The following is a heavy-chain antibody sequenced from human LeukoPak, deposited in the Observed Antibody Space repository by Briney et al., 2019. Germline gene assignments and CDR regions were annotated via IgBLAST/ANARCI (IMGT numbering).Heavy chain of an antibody. Sequence: PSETLSLTCTVSGGSISSSGYYWGWIRQPPGKGLEWIGEINHSGSTNYNPSLKSRVTISVDTSKNQFSLKLSSVTAADTAVCYCARAVGYFSGGSCFDYWGQGTLVTVSS. J-gene: IGHJ4*02. CDR2: INHSGST. CDR1: GGSISSSGYY. CDR3: ARAVGYFSGGSCFDY. V-gene: IGHV4-39*07. D-gene: IGHD2-15*01.